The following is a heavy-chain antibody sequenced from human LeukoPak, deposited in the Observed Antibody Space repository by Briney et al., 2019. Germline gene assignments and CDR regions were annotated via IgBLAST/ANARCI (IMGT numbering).Heavy chain of an antibody. D-gene: IGHD6-19*01. CDR1: GFTVSSNY. CDR3: ARDLEVAGIFDY. CDR2: IYSGGST. Sequence: GGSLRLSYAASGFTVSSNYMSWVRQAPGKGLEWVSVIYSGGSTYYADSVKGRFTISRDNSKNTLYLQMNSLRAEDTAVYYCARDLEVAGIFDYWGQGTLVTVSS. V-gene: IGHV3-66*01. J-gene: IGHJ4*02.